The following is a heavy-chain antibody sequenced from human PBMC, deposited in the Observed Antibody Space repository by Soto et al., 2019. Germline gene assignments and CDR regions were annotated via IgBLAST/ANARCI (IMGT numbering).Heavy chain of an antibody. V-gene: IGHV4-30-2*01. Sequence: TLSLTCAVSGGSISSGGYSWSWIRQPPGKGLEWIGYIYHSGSTYYNPSLKSRVTISVDRSKNQFSLKLSSVTAADTAVYYCARDEGWFDPWGQGTLVTVSS. CDR3: ARDEGWFDP. J-gene: IGHJ5*02. CDR1: GGSISSGGYS. CDR2: IYHSGST.